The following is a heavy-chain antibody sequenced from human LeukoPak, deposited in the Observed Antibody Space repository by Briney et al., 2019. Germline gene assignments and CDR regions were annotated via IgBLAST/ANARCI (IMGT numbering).Heavy chain of an antibody. CDR2: IYYSGST. J-gene: IGHJ4*02. D-gene: IGHD5-18*01. Sequence: PSETLSLTCTVSGGSISSSSYYWGWIRQPPGKGLEWIGSIYYSGSTYYNPSLKSRVTISVDTSKNQFSLKLSPVTAADTAVYYCARKAYSYGYALDSWGQGTLVTVSS. V-gene: IGHV4-39*01. CDR1: GGSISSSSYY. CDR3: ARKAYSYGYALDS.